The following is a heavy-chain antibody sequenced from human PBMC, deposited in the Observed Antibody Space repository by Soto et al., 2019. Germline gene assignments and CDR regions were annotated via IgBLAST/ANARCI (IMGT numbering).Heavy chain of an antibody. V-gene: IGHV3-30*03. Sequence: GGSLRLSCASSCFTFISYGMHWVRQAPGKGLEWVAVISYDGSNKYYADSVKGRFTISRDNSKNTLYLQMNSLRAEDTAVYYCATEYYDILTGYLKSGFDYWGQGTLVTVSS. CDR2: ISYDGSNK. CDR3: ATEYYDILTGYLKSGFDY. D-gene: IGHD3-9*01. CDR1: CFTFISYG. J-gene: IGHJ4*02.